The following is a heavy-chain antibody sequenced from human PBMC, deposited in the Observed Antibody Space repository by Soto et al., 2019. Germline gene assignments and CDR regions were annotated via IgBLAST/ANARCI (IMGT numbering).Heavy chain of an antibody. J-gene: IGHJ4*02. V-gene: IGHV3-30-3*01. Sequence: GGSLRLSCAASGFTFSSYAMHWVRQAPGKGLEWVAVISYDGSNKYYADSVKGRFTISRDNSKNTLYLQMNSLRAEDTAVYYCAREKMTTENYFDYWGQGTLVTVSS. CDR1: GFTFSSYA. CDR3: AREKMTTENYFDY. D-gene: IGHD4-4*01. CDR2: ISYDGSNK.